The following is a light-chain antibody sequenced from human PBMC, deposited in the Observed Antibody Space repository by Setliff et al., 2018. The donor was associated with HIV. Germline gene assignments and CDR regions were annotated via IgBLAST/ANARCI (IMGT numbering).Light chain of an antibody. CDR3: CSYAGTSLPYV. J-gene: IGLJ1*01. CDR2: EGN. Sequence: QSVLTQPASVSGSPGQSITISCTGTSSDVGSYNLVSWYQVHPGKAPKFIIYEGNKRPSGVSNRFFGFKSGNTASLTISGLQAEDEADYYCCSYAGTSLPYVFGTGTKVTVL. V-gene: IGLV2-23*01. CDR1: SSDVGSYNL.